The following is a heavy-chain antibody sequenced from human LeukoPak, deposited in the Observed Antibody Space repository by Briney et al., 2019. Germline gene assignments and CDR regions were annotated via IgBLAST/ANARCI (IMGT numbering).Heavy chain of an antibody. V-gene: IGHV4-59*01. CDR1: GGSISSYY. CDR3: ARDPGYGYGGFDY. J-gene: IGHJ4*02. D-gene: IGHD5-18*01. Sequence: PSETLSLTCTVSGGSISSYYWSWIRQPPGKGLEWIGYFYYSGSTNYNPSLKSRVTISVDTSKNQFSLKLSSVTAADTAVYYCARDPGYGYGGFDYWGQGTLVTVSS. CDR2: FYYSGST.